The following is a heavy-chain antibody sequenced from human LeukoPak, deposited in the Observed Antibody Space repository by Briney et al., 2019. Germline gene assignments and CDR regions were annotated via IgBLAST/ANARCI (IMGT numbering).Heavy chain of an antibody. CDR2: ISPGTI. J-gene: IGHJ6*02. Sequence: GGSLRLSCTASGFTFSGYSMNWVRQAPGKGLEWVSYISPGTIYYADSVKGRFTISRDNAKNSLYLQMNSLRAEDTAVYYCTRDGRVAYEMDVWGRGTTVTVSS. D-gene: IGHD2-15*01. CDR1: GFTFSGYS. CDR3: TRDGRVAYEMDV. V-gene: IGHV3-48*01.